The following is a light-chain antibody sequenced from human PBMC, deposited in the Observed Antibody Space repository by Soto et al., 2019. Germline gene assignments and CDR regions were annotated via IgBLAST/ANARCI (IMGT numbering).Light chain of an antibody. CDR1: QGIGDT. J-gene: IGKJ5*01. CDR2: GAS. Sequence: EVVMTQSPATLSVSPGEGVTLSCRANQGIGDTLAWYQHKPCQAHRLLIYGASTRATGIPARFSGSGSGTEFTLTISSLQSEDFAVYYCQQYKNWPPITFGQGTRLEIK. CDR3: QQYKNWPPIT. V-gene: IGKV3-15*01.